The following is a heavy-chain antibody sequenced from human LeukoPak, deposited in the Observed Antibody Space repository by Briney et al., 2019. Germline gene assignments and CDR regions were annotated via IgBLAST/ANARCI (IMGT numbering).Heavy chain of an antibody. CDR2: IKQDGSDK. V-gene: IGHV3-7*01. CDR1: GFTFSNHW. J-gene: IGHJ5*02. D-gene: IGHD3-22*01. Sequence: GGSLRLSCAASGFTFSNHWMSWVRHAPGKGLEWVANIKQDGSDKYYVDSVKGRFTISRDNSKNTLYLQMNSLRAEDTAVYYCAQDTYYYDSSGYYATWGQGTLVTVSS. CDR3: AQDTYYYDSSGYYAT.